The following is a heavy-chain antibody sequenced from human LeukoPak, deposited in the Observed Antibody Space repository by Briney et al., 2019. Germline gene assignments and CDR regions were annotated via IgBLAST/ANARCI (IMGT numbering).Heavy chain of an antibody. D-gene: IGHD6-13*01. CDR3: ARRRPGVAAPGREYYFDY. V-gene: IGHV4-30-4*08. J-gene: IGHJ4*01. CDR2: IYYSGST. Sequence: PSETLSLTCTVSGGSISSGDYYWSWIRQPPGKGLEWIGYIYYSGSTYYNPSLKSRVTISVDTSNNQFSLRLSSVTAADTAVYYCARRRPGVAAPGREYYFDYWGHGILVTVSS. CDR1: GGSISSGDYY.